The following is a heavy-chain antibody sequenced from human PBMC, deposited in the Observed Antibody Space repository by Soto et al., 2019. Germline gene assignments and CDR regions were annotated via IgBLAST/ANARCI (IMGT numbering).Heavy chain of an antibody. Sequence: QVQLVQSGAEVKKPGSSVKLSCKTSGGTFRNYAINWVRQAPGQGLEWMGGSIPVFGTANYAQTFQGRFTMTADESTSSAYMELSSIRSEDTAVYYCAIPLPKQQLVRGAFDHWGQGTLVTVAS. CDR2: SIPVFGTA. CDR3: AIPLPKQQLVRGAFDH. V-gene: IGHV1-69*01. D-gene: IGHD6-13*01. CDR1: GGTFRNYA. J-gene: IGHJ4*02.